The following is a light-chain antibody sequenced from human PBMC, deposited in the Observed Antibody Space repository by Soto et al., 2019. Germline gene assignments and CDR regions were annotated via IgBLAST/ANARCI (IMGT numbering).Light chain of an antibody. J-gene: IGLJ3*02. V-gene: IGLV2-23*01. CDR2: EGS. CDR1: SSDVGGYDL. CDR3: CAYVSSNTLL. Sequence: QSVLTQPASMSGSPGQSITISCTGTSSDVGGYDLVSWYQQHPGKAPKLIIYEGSKRPSGISNRFSGSKSGNTASLIISGLQGDDEGDYYCCAYVSSNTLLFGGGTKVTVL.